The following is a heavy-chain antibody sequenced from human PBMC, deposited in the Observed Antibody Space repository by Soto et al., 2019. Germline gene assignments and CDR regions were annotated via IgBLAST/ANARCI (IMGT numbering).Heavy chain of an antibody. J-gene: IGHJ4*02. CDR2: IYYNGGST. Sequence: TLSLTCTVSGGSISSYYWSWIRQPPGKGLEWIGYIYYNGGSTNYNPSLKSRVTISVDTSKNQFSLKLSSVTAADTAVYYCARRYGDYFDYWGQGTLVTVSS. CDR3: ARRYGDYFDY. D-gene: IGHD4-17*01. CDR1: GGSISSYY. V-gene: IGHV4-59*08.